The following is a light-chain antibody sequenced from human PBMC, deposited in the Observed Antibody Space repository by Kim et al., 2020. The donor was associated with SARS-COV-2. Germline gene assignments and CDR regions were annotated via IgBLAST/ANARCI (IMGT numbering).Light chain of an antibody. V-gene: IGLV2-8*01. J-gene: IGLJ1*01. CDR3: ISYAGNNIYV. Sequence: QSALTQPPSASGSPGQSVSISCTGTSSDVGGYDYVSWYQQHPGKAPKVIIYEVNKRPSGVPDRFSGSKSGNTASLTVSGLQAEDEADYYCISYAGNNIYVFGTGTKVTVL. CDR2: EVN. CDR1: SSDVGGYDY.